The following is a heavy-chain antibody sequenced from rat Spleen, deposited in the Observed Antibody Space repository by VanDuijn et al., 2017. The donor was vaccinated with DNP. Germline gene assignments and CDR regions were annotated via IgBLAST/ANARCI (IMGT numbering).Heavy chain of an antibody. D-gene: IGHD4-3*01. Sequence: EVQLVESGGGLVQPGRSLKLSCAASGFTFSAYYMAWVRQAPAKGLEWVAYIRYDGVGTKYGDSVKGRFTVSRDNAKSTLYLQMNSLRSEDMATYYCIRWNSGHFDYWGQGVMVTVPS. CDR2: IRYDGVGT. J-gene: IGHJ2*01. CDR1: GFTFSAYY. CDR3: IRWNSGHFDY. V-gene: IGHV5-22*01.